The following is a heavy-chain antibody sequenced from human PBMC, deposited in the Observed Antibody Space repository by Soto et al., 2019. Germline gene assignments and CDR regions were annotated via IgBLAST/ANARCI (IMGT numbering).Heavy chain of an antibody. V-gene: IGHV3-11*01. Sequence: GWSLRLSCAASGFTFSHYYMSWIRQAPGKGLEWVSYISNSGGTIYYGDSVKGRLTISRDNGKNSLYLQLNSLRAEDTAVYYCARGIAVAGTYWFDSWGQGTPVTFSS. D-gene: IGHD6-19*01. CDR1: GFTFSHYY. CDR2: ISNSGGTI. CDR3: ARGIAVAGTYWFDS. J-gene: IGHJ5*01.